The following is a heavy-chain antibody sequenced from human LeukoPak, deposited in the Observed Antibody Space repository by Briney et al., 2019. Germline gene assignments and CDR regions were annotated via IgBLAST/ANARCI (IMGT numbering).Heavy chain of an antibody. CDR1: GFSVSTNY. D-gene: IGHD3-10*01. Sequence: GGSLTLSCAASGFSVSTNYMNWVRQAPGKGLEWVSILYSGSSTYYPDSVKGRFTISRDNSRNTLYLHMTNLRAEDTAVYYCARVGDHYHWYLDLWGRGSLLTVSS. V-gene: IGHV3-53*01. J-gene: IGHJ2*01. CDR3: ARVGDHYHWYLDL. CDR2: LYSGSST.